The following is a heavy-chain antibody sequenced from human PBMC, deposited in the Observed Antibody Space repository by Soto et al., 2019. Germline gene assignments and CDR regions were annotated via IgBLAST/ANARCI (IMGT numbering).Heavy chain of an antibody. J-gene: IGHJ6*02. Sequence: VASVKVSCKASGYTFTSYAMHWVRQAPGQRLEWMGWINACNGNTKYSQKLQGRVTMTTDTSTSTAYMELRSLRSDDTAVYYCARASGYYDFWSGYPGGSGMDVWGQGTTVTVSS. D-gene: IGHD3-3*01. CDR3: ARASGYYDFWSGYPGGSGMDV. CDR1: GYTFTSYA. V-gene: IGHV1-3*01. CDR2: INACNGNT.